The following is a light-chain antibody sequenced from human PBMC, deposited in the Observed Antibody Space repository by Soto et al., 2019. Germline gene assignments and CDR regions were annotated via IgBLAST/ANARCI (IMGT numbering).Light chain of an antibody. CDR2: EVR. V-gene: IGLV2-14*01. CDR3: SSHTTSSTLGV. Sequence: QSVLTQPASVSGSPGQSITISCTGTSSDVGGYDYVSWYQQYPGKPPKLIIYEVRNRPSGVSNRFSGSKSGNTASLTISGLQAEDEADYYCSSHTTSSTLGVFGGGTQLTVL. CDR1: SSDVGGYDY. J-gene: IGLJ2*01.